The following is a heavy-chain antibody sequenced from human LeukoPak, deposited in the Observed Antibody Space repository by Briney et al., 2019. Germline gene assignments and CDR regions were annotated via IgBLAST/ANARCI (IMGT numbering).Heavy chain of an antibody. D-gene: IGHD3-22*01. CDR3: ARGGEYDSSGYPFNAFDI. J-gene: IGHJ3*02. CDR1: GGSFSGYY. CDR2: INHSGST. V-gene: IGHV4-34*09. Sequence: PSETLSLTCAVYGGSFSGYYWSWIRQPPGKGLEWIGEINHSGSTNYNPSLKSRVTISVDTSKNQFSLKLSSVTAADTAVYYCARGGEYDSSGYPFNAFDIWGQGTMVTVSS.